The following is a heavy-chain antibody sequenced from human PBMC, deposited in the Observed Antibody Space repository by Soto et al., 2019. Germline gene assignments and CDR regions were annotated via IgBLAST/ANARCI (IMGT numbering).Heavy chain of an antibody. Sequence: LGESLKISCKGSGYSFSTFWIAWVRQLPGKGLDWVGLIYPLDSQTTYSPSFQGQVTISVDRSIDTAYLHWKTLQASDTAMYFCARGGKNGNSAVFDYWGPGALVPVSS. CDR3: ARGGKNGNSAVFDY. D-gene: IGHD1-1*01. CDR1: GYSFSTFW. CDR2: IYPLDSQT. J-gene: IGHJ4*02. V-gene: IGHV5-51*01.